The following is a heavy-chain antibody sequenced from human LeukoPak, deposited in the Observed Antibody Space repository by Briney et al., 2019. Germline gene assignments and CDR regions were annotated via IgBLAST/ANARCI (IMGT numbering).Heavy chain of an antibody. CDR1: GGSFSGYY. Sequence: SETLSLTCAVYGGSFSGYYWSWIRQPPGKGPELIGEINHSGSTNYNPSLQSRVTISVDTSKNQFSLKLSSVTAADTAVYYCAGGGGYYDSSGYYPFDYWGQGTLVTVSS. J-gene: IGHJ4*02. V-gene: IGHV4-34*01. D-gene: IGHD3-22*01. CDR2: INHSGST. CDR3: AGGGGYYDSSGYYPFDY.